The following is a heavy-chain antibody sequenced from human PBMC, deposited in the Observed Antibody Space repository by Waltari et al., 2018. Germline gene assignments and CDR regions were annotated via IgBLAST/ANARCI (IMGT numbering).Heavy chain of an antibody. J-gene: IGHJ4*02. CDR3: ASSTAQPWTKGGLDN. Sequence: DVQLVETGGGLIQPGGSLKLSCAASGFIVNNTSMSWVRQAPGKGLEGGLIGYTGGSTDYADFVKGRFTISRDSSKNTLYLQMNDLRAEDTSVYYCASSTAQPWTKGGLDNWGQGTLVIVSS. CDR1: GFIVNNTS. CDR2: GYTGGST. V-gene: IGHV3-53*02. D-gene: IGHD5-18*01.